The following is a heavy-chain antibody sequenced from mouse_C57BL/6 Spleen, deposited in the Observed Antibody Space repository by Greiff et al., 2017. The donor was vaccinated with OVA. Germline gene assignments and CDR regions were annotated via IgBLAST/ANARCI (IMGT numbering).Heavy chain of an antibody. CDR1: GYTFTSYW. CDR3: ASGTTVVAHFDY. CDR2: INPSNGGT. Sequence: VQLVESGTELVKPGASVKLSCKASGYTFTSYWMHWVKQRPGQGLEWIGNINPSNGGTNYNEKFKSKATLTVDKSSSTAYMQLSSLTSEDSAVYYCASGTTVVAHFDYWGQGTTLTVSS. V-gene: IGHV1-53*01. D-gene: IGHD1-1*01. J-gene: IGHJ2*01.